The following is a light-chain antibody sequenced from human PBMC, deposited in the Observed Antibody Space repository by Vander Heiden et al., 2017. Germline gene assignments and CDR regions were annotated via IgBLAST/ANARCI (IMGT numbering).Light chain of an antibody. V-gene: IGKV1-33*01. CDR3: QQYKNLFT. CDR2: DAS. J-gene: IGKJ3*01. CDR1: HDIKND. Sequence: DTQLTQSPYSLSVSIGDRVTITGQVSHDIKNDLTWYQQKAGKAPKVLIYDASELEIGVPSRFSGSGSGAHFTFTISSLQPEDVATYYCQQYKNLFTFGPGTKVESK.